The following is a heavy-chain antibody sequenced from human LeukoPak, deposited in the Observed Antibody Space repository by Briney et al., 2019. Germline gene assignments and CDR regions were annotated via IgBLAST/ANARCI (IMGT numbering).Heavy chain of an antibody. V-gene: IGHV4-39*01. J-gene: IGHJ4*02. D-gene: IGHD3-9*01. CDR3: ARGRAYFD. Sequence: SETLSLTCTVSGGSISSSSYYWGWIRQPPGKGLEWIGSIYYSGSTYYNPSLKSRVTISVDTSKNQFSLKLSSVTAADTAVYYCARGRAYFDWGQGTLVTVSS. CDR2: IYYSGST. CDR1: GGSISSSSYY.